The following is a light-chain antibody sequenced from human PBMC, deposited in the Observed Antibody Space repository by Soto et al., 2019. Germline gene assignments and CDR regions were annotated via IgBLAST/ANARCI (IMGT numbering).Light chain of an antibody. CDR3: QQYSSYSSGT. J-gene: IGKJ1*01. CDR2: KAS. Sequence: DIQMTQSPSTLSASEGDRVTITCRASQSIDNWLDWYQQKPGKAPKLLIYKASTLESGVPSRFSGSGSGTEFTLTISSLQPDDFATYYCQQYSSYSSGTFGQGTKVEIK. V-gene: IGKV1-5*03. CDR1: QSIDNW.